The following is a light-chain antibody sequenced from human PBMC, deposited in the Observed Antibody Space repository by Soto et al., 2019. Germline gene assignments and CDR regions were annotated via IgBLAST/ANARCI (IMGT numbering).Light chain of an antibody. CDR1: SSDVGGYNY. J-gene: IGLJ2*01. CDR2: EVS. Sequence: QSALTQPASVSGSPGQSITISCTGTSSDVGGYNYVSWYQQHPGKAPKLIIYEVSNRPSRVSNRFSGSKSGNTASLTISGLQAVDNADYYCSSYTSSSTYVVFGGGTQLTVL. CDR3: SSYTSSSTYVV. V-gene: IGLV2-14*01.